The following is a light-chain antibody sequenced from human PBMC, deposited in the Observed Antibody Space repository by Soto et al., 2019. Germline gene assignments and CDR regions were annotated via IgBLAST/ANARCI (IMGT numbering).Light chain of an antibody. Sequence: EIVMTQSPATLSVSPGERATLSCRASQSVSGNLAWYQQKPGQAPSLLIYGASTRATGLPARFSGSGSGTEFTLTISSLQSEDFAVYYCQQYNNRLITFGQGTRLEI. V-gene: IGKV3-15*01. CDR3: QQYNNRLIT. CDR2: GAS. CDR1: QSVSGN. J-gene: IGKJ5*01.